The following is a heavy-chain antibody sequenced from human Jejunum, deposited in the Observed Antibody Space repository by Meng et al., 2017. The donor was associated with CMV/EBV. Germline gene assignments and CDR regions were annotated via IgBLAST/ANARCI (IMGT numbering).Heavy chain of an antibody. CDR2: INSDSGDT. CDR3: VRQDSRSWDFDH. D-gene: IGHD6-6*01. V-gene: IGHV1-2*04. CDR1: GYTFIGYY. J-gene: IGHJ4*02. Sequence: CKASGYTFIGYYIHWVQQAPGQGLEWMGWINSDSGDTNYAQKFQAWVTMTRDTSITTAYMELRRLGYDDTAVYYCVRQDSRSWDFDHWGQGTLVTVSS.